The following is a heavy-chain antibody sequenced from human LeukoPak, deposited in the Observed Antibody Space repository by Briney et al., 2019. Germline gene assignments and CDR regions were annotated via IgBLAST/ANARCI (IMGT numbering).Heavy chain of an antibody. J-gene: IGHJ4*02. D-gene: IGHD4-17*01. CDR2: ISYDGSNK. V-gene: IGHV3-30*18. CDR3: AKDRYGDYVIDY. Sequence: PGGSLRLSCAASGFTFSSYGMHWVRQAPGKGLEWVAVISYDGSNKYHADSVKGRFTISRDNSKNTLYLQMNSLRAEDTAVYYCAKDRYGDYVIDYGGQGTLVTVSS. CDR1: GFTFSSYG.